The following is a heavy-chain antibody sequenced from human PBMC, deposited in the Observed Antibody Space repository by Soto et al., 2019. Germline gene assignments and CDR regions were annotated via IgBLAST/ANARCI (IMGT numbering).Heavy chain of an antibody. CDR2: INHSGST. CDR1: GGSFSGYY. J-gene: IGHJ5*02. CDR3: ARGYCSGGSCSPFDP. D-gene: IGHD2-15*01. Sequence: QVQLQQWGAGLLKPSETLSLTCAVYGGSFSGYYWSWIRQPPGKGLEWIGEINHSGSTNYNPSLKSRVTISVDTSENQFSLKLSSVTAADTAVYYCARGYCSGGSCSPFDPWGQGTLVTVSS. V-gene: IGHV4-34*01.